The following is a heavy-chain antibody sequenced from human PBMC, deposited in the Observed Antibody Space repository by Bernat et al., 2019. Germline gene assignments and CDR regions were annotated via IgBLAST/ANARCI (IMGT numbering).Heavy chain of an antibody. J-gene: IGHJ3*02. V-gene: IGHV4-39*01. CDR3: ATYGDLHDAFDI. D-gene: IGHD4-17*01. Sequence: QLQLQESGPGLVKPSETLSLTCTVSGGSISSSSYYWGWIRQPPGKGLEWIGSIYYSGSTYYNPSLKSRVTISVDTSKNQFSLKLSSVTAADTAVYYCATYGDLHDAFDIWGQGTMVTVSS. CDR1: GGSISSSSYY. CDR2: IYYSGST.